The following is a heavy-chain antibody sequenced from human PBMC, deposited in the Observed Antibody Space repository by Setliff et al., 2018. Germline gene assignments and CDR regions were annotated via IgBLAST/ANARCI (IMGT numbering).Heavy chain of an antibody. Sequence: NPSETLSLTCTVSGDSITSGSDSWNWIRQPAERGLEWLGRLHTSGSTTYNPALNSRVTISVDTSTNQFSLRLTSLTAADTAVYFCARDNTILGATDHWGQGTLVTVSS. CDR3: ARDNTILGATDH. CDR2: LHTSGST. V-gene: IGHV4-61*02. CDR1: GDSITSGSDS. J-gene: IGHJ5*02. D-gene: IGHD1-26*01.